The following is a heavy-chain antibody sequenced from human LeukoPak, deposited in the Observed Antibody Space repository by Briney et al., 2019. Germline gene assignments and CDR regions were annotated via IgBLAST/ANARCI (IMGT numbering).Heavy chain of an antibody. CDR1: GGSFSGYY. V-gene: IGHV4-34*01. CDR2: INHSGST. D-gene: IGHD6-19*01. CDR3: ARGSLGGQWQWLDPAFGY. Sequence: SETLSLTCAVYGGSFSGYYWSWIRQPPGKGLEWIGEINHSGSTNYNPSLKSRVTISVDTSKNQFSLKPSSVTAADTAVYYCARGSLGGQWQWLDPAFGYWGQGTLVTVSS. J-gene: IGHJ4*02.